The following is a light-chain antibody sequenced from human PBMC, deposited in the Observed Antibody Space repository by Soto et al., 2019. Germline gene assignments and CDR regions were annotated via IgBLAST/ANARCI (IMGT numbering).Light chain of an antibody. CDR2: SAS. CDR3: QQARSFPLT. CDR1: QAISSW. V-gene: IGKV1-12*01. J-gene: IGKJ4*01. Sequence: DIQMTQSPSSLSVSVGDRFTITCLASQAISSWLAWYQQKPGRAPKLLIYSASSLQNGAPSRFTGSGSGTDFTLTITSLQPDDTAIYYCQQARSFPLTFGGGTIVDI.